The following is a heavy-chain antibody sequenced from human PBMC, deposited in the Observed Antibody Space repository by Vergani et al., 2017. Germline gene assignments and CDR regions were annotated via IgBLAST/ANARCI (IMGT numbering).Heavy chain of an antibody. V-gene: IGHV4-38-2*02. CDR2: MCHSGGT. CDR1: DYSISSNYY. J-gene: IGHJ4*02. D-gene: IGHD1/OR15-1a*01. Sequence: QVQLQESGPGLVKPSETLSLTCNVSDYSISSNYYWGWIRQPPGKGLEWIGRMCHSGGTYYNQSLKSRVSISLDTSKNQVFLSLTSVTAADTAVYYCAKDGRRPWSNIWANLANWGQGILVTVSS. CDR3: AKDGRRPWSNIWANLAN.